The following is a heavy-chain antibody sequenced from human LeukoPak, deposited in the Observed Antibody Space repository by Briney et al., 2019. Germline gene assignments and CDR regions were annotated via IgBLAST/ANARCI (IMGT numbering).Heavy chain of an antibody. Sequence: GGSLRLSCAASGYTFTTCNVNCVRHAPGEGLEWGSYISSSSRDIYYADPVKGRFTISRDNAKNSLYLQMNSLRAEDTAVYYCASTTSTSRYRFDHWGQGTLVTVSS. J-gene: IGHJ4*02. CDR2: ISSSSRDI. CDR3: ASTTSTSRYRFDH. D-gene: IGHD2-2*01. V-gene: IGHV3-21*05. CDR1: GYTFTTCN.